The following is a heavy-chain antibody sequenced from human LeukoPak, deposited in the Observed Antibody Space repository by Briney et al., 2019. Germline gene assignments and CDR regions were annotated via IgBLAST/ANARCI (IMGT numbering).Heavy chain of an antibody. CDR1: GFTFSSYA. CDR2: ISGSGGST. V-gene: IGHV3-23*01. D-gene: IGHD3/OR15-3a*01. CDR3: AKGKAGGLVDLFDP. J-gene: IGHJ5*02. Sequence: PGGSLRLSCAASGFTFSSYAMSWVRQAPGKGLEWVSAISGSGGSTYYANSVKGRFTISRDNSKSTLYMQMNSLRAEDTAVYYCAKGKAGGLVDLFDPWGQGTLVTVSS.